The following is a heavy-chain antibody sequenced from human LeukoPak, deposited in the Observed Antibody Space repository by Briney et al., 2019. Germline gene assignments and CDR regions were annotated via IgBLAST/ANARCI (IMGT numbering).Heavy chain of an antibody. D-gene: IGHD6-13*01. Sequence: EASVKVSCKASGYTFTSYTMNWVRQAPGQGLEWMGWINTNTGNPTYAQGFTGRFVFSLDTSVSTAYLQISSLKAEDTAVYYCARAIAAAGTGLPGPDYWGQGTLVTVSS. CDR2: INTNTGNP. V-gene: IGHV7-4-1*02. CDR3: ARAIAAAGTGLPGPDY. J-gene: IGHJ4*02. CDR1: GYTFTSYT.